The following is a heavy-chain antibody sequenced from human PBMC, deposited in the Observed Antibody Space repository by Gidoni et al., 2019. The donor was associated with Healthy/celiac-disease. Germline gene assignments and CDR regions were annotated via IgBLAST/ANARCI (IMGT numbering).Heavy chain of an antibody. Sequence: QVQLQQWGAGLLKPSETLSLPCAVYGGSFSGYYWSWIRQPPGKGLEWIGEINHSGSTNYNPSLKSRVTISVDTSKNQFSLKLSSVTAADTAVYYCARGLGYCSSTSCSQGRYYYMDVWGKGTTVTVSS. CDR2: INHSGST. V-gene: IGHV4-34*01. J-gene: IGHJ6*03. CDR1: GGSFSGYY. D-gene: IGHD2-2*01. CDR3: ARGLGYCSSTSCSQGRYYYMDV.